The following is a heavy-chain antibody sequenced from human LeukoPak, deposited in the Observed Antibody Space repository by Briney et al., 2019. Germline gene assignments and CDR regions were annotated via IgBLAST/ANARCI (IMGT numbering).Heavy chain of an antibody. CDR1: GVTFSSDW. Sequence: GGSLRLSCVASGVTFSSDWMSWGRQAPGKGLEWVANIKQEGSEKYYVDSVKGRLTTSRDNAKNSLYLQMNSLRAEATAVYYCARLTGSYYPYWGQGTLVTVSS. CDR3: ARLTGSYYPY. V-gene: IGHV3-7*05. J-gene: IGHJ4*02. CDR2: IKQEGSEK. D-gene: IGHD1-26*01.